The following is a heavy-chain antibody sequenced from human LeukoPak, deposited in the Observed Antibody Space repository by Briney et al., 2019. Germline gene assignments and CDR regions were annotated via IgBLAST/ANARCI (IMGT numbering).Heavy chain of an antibody. Sequence: SETLSLTCDVSGGSITTNKWWSWVRQPPGQGLEWIGETHPSESSNYNPSLKSRLSISIDKSKNQFSLHLSSVTAADTAVYYCATSLDGSGYRFDYWGQGALVTVSS. CDR3: ATSLDGSGYRFDY. CDR1: GGSITTNKW. D-gene: IGHD3-22*01. J-gene: IGHJ4*02. CDR2: THPSESS. V-gene: IGHV4-4*02.